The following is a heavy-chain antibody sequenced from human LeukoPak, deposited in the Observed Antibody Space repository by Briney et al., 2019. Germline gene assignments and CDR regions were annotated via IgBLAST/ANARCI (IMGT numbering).Heavy chain of an antibody. CDR3: ARAPATRYYFDY. CDR1: GGSISSYY. D-gene: IGHD2-15*01. J-gene: IGHJ4*02. V-gene: IGHV4-59*01. Sequence: SETLSLTCTVSGGSISSYYWSWIRQHPGKGLEWIGYIYYSGSTNYNPSLKSRVTISVDTSKNQFSLKLSSVTAADTAVYYCARAPATRYYFDYWGQGTLVTVSS. CDR2: IYYSGST.